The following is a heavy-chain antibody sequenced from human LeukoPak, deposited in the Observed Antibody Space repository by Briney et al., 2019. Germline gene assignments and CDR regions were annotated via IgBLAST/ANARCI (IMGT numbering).Heavy chain of an antibody. D-gene: IGHD2-15*01. J-gene: IGHJ4*02. Sequence: GGSLRLSCAASGFTFSSYAMSWVRQAPGKGLEWVSAISGSGGSTYYADSVKGRFTISRDNSKNTLYLQMNSLRAEDTAVYYCAKDLRHCSGGSCYDLDYWGQGTLVTVSS. V-gene: IGHV3-23*01. CDR1: GFTFSSYA. CDR3: AKDLRHCSGGSCYDLDY. CDR2: ISGSGGST.